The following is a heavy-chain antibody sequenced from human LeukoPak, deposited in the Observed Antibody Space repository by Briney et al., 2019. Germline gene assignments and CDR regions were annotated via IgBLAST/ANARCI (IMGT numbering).Heavy chain of an antibody. CDR2: ISYNGGKK. J-gene: IGHJ4*02. Sequence: GGSLRLSCAASGFSFSSYAIHWVRQAPGKGLEWVALISYNGGKKDYADSVKGRFTIDRDNSKNTVYLQMNSLRSDDTAVYYCARSKYSSSWLNFDYWGQGTLVTVSS. CDR1: GFSFSSYA. CDR3: ARSKYSSSWLNFDY. V-gene: IGHV3-30*04. D-gene: IGHD6-13*01.